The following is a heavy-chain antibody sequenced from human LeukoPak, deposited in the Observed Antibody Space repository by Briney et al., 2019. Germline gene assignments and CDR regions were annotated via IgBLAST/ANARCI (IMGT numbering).Heavy chain of an antibody. V-gene: IGHV1-46*01. D-gene: IGHD6-13*01. Sequence: ASVKVSCKASGYTFSSYHVHWVRQAPGQGLEWMGIINPSGGGTTYAQKFQGRVTMTSDASTSTVYMELSSLRSEDTAVYYCVRETDIAAAANYFDYWGQGTLVTVSS. CDR2: INPSGGGT. CDR1: GYTFSSYH. CDR3: VRETDIAAAANYFDY. J-gene: IGHJ4*02.